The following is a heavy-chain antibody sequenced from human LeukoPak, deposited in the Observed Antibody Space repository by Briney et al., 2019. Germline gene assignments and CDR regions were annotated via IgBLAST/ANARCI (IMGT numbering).Heavy chain of an antibody. Sequence: ESGPTLVKPTQTLTLTCTFSGFSLSTSGVGVGWTRQPPGKALEWLALIYWNDDKRYSPSLKSRLTITKDTSKNQVVLTMTNMDPVDTATYYCAHRRSNYYDSSGYYYDAFDIWGQGTMVTVSS. J-gene: IGHJ3*02. V-gene: IGHV2-5*01. D-gene: IGHD3-22*01. CDR2: IYWNDDK. CDR3: AHRRSNYYDSSGYYYDAFDI. CDR1: GFSLSTSGVG.